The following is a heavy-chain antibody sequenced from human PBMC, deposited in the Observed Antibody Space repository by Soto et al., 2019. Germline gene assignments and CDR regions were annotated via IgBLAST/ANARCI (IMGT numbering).Heavy chain of an antibody. J-gene: IGHJ5*02. CDR1: GVSISSYF. D-gene: IGHD6-19*01. CDR2: ISTSGTT. CDR3: AREAGPDRWFDP. Sequence: SETLSLTCTVSGVSISSYFWTWIRQPAGKGLDWIGRISTSGTTNYNPSLKSRVTMSVDTSKNHFSLNLSSVTAADTAVYYCAREAGPDRWFDPWGQGTLVTVSS. V-gene: IGHV4-4*07.